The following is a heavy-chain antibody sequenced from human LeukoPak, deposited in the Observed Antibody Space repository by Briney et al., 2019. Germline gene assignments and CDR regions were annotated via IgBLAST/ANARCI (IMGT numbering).Heavy chain of an antibody. CDR3: ARGYCSGGSCHRRDWFDP. CDR1: GYTFTGYY. V-gene: IGHV1-2*02. CDR2: INPNSGGA. D-gene: IGHD2-15*01. Sequence: ASVKVSCKASGYTFTGYYMHWVRQAPGQGLEWMGWINPNSGGANYAQKFQGRVTMTRDTSISTAYMVLSRLRSDDTAVYYCARGYCSGGSCHRRDWFDPWGQGTLVTVSS. J-gene: IGHJ5*02.